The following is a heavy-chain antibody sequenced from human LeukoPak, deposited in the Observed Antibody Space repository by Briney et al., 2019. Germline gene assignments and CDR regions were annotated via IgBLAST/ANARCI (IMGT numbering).Heavy chain of an antibody. D-gene: IGHD3-10*01. Sequence: GGSLRLSCTASGFIASSNYMSWVRQAPGKGLVWVSRINSDGSSTSYADSVKGRFTISRDNAKNTLYLQMNSLRAEDTAVYYCARAQRGSGSYEVWFDPWGQGTLVTVSS. CDR2: INSDGSST. CDR3: ARAQRGSGSYEVWFDP. V-gene: IGHV3-74*01. CDR1: GFIASSNY. J-gene: IGHJ5*02.